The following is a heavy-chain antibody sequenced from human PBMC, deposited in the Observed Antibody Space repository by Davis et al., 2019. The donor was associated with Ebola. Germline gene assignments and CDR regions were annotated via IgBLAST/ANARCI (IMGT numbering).Heavy chain of an antibody. CDR1: GFTFTNSA. CDR3: AAWNSGSLYPEHFDY. J-gene: IGHJ4*02. Sequence: SVKVSCKASGFTFTNSAVQWLRQARGQRLEWIGWIVVSRGNTKYAQKFQERVTITTDKSTDTAYLELNSLTPEDTAIYYCAAWNSGSLYPEHFDYWGQGTLVTVSS. D-gene: IGHD1-26*01. CDR2: IVVSRGNT. V-gene: IGHV1-58*01.